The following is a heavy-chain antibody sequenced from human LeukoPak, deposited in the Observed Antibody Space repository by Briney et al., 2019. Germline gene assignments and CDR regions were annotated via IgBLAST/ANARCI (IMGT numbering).Heavy chain of an antibody. CDR2: INSDGSRT. D-gene: IGHD2-21*02. CDR1: GFTLSSYE. J-gene: IGHJ4*02. Sequence: PGGSLRLSCAASGFTLSSYEMHWFRQAPGKGLVWFSRINSDGSRTGYADSVKGRFTISRDNAKNTLYLPMNSLRAEDTAIYYCARELPREVTLDYWGQGTLVTVSS. V-gene: IGHV3-74*01. CDR3: ARELPREVTLDY.